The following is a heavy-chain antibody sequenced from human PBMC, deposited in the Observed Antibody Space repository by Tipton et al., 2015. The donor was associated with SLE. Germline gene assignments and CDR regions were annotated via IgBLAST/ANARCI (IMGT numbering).Heavy chain of an antibody. V-gene: IGHV3-23*01. CDR2: ISGSGGST. D-gene: IGHD4-17*01. Sequence: GSLRLSCAASGFTFSSYAMSWVRQAPGKGLEWVSAISGSGGSTYYADSVKGRFTISRDNSKNTLYLQMNSLRAEDTAVYYCAKDISDTVTPDYWGQGTLVTVSS. CDR3: AKDISDTVTPDY. CDR1: GFTFSSYA. J-gene: IGHJ4*02.